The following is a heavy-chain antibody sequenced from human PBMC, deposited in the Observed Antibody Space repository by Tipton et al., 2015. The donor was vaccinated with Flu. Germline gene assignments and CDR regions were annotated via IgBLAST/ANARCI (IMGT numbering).Heavy chain of an antibody. V-gene: IGHV4-61*05. Sequence: TLSLTCTVSGGSISSSNYYWGWIRQPPGKGLEWIGYIYYSGSTNYNPSLKSRVTISVDTSKNQFSLKLSSVTAADTAVYYCARDSDIVVDNWFDPWGQGTLVTVSS. CDR3: ARDSDIVVDNWFDP. J-gene: IGHJ5*02. D-gene: IGHD2-15*01. CDR1: GGSISSSNYY. CDR2: IYYSGST.